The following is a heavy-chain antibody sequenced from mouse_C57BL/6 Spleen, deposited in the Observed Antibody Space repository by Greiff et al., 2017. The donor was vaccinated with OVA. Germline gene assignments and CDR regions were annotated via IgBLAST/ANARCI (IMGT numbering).Heavy chain of an antibody. D-gene: IGHD1-1*01. CDR2: IYPGSGST. Sequence: VQLQQPGAELVKPGASVKMSCKASGYTFTSYWITWVKQRPGQGLEWIGDIYPGSGSTNYNEKFKSKATLTVDTSSSTAYMQLSSLTSEDSAVYYCATTYYGSSLYAMDYWGQGTSVTVSS. CDR1: GYTFTSYW. V-gene: IGHV1-55*01. J-gene: IGHJ4*01. CDR3: ATTYYGSSLYAMDY.